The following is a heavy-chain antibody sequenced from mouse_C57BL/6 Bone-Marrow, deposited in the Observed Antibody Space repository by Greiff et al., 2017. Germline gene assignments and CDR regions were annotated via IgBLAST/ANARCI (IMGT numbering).Heavy chain of an antibody. CDR1: GFNIKNTY. CDR2: IDPANGNT. J-gene: IGHJ2*01. CDR3: ASIYYYGSSCFDY. V-gene: IGHV14-3*01. Sequence: EVQLQQSVAELVRPGASVKLSCTASGFNIKNTYMHWVKQRPEQGLEWIGRIDPANGNTKYAPKFQGKATITADTSSNTAYLQLSSLTSEDTAIYYCASIYYYGSSCFDYWGQGTTLTVSS. D-gene: IGHD1-1*01.